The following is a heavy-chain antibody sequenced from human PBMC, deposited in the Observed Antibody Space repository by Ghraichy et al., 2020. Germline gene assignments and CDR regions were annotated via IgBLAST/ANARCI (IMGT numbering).Heavy chain of an antibody. CDR1: GGTFSSYA. V-gene: IGHV1-69*13. CDR3: ARVLVTMIVVERDAFDI. J-gene: IGHJ3*02. Sequence: SVKVSCKASGGTFSSYAISWVRQAPGQGREWMGGIIPIFGTANYAQKFQGRVTITADESTSTAFMELSSLRSEDTAVYYCARVLVTMIVVERDAFDIWGQGTMVTVSS. D-gene: IGHD3-22*01. CDR2: IIPIFGTA.